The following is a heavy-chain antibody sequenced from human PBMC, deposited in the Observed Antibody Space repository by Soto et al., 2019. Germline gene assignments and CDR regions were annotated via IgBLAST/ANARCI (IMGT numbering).Heavy chain of an antibody. Sequence: PSETLSLTCTVSGGSISSNSYNWGRSRPPPGLGLVWGISIYGSRSTYYNPSLKSRVTISVDTSKNQFTLKLSSVTAADSAVYYCARQLGLGFDYWGQGTLVTVSS. D-gene: IGHD6-19*01. CDR2: IYGSRST. J-gene: IGHJ4*02. CDR3: ARQLGLGFDY. CDR1: GGSISSNSYN. V-gene: IGHV4-39*01.